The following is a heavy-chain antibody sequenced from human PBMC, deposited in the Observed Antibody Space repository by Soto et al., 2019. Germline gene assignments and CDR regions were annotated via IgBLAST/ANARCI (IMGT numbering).Heavy chain of an antibody. CDR1: GFTFSSYS. CDR2: ISSSSSTI. Sequence: GGSLRLSCAASGFTFSSYSMNWVRQAPGKGLEWVSYISSSSSTIYYADSVKGRFTISRDNAKNSLYLQMNSLRAEDTAVYYCAREGNIVVVPAAMGAYMDVWGKGTTVTVSS. V-gene: IGHV3-48*01. CDR3: AREGNIVVVPAAMGAYMDV. J-gene: IGHJ6*03. D-gene: IGHD2-2*01.